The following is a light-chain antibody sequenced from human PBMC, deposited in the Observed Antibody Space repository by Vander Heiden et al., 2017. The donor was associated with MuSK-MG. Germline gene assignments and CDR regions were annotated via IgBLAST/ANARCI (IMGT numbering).Light chain of an antibody. CDR2: GKN. CDR3: NSRDSSGNHPVV. J-gene: IGLJ2*01. CDR1: SLRSYY. V-gene: IGLV3-19*01. Sequence: SSELTQDPAVSVALGQTVRITCHGDSLRSYYASWYQQKPGQAPVLVIYGKNNRPSWIPDRFSGSSSGNTASLTITGAQAEDEADYYCNSRDSSGNHPVVFGGGTKLTVL.